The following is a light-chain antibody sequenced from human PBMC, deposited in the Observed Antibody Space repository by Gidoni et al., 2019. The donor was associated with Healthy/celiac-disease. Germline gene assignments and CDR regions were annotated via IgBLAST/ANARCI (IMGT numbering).Light chain of an antibody. CDR1: KLGDKY. V-gene: IGLV3-1*01. J-gene: IGLJ1*01. Sequence: SYELTQPLSVSVSPGQTASITCSGDKLGDKYACWYQQKPGQSPVLVIYQDNKRPSGIPERFSASNSGNTATLTISGTQAMDEADYYCQAWDITTGVFGTGTKVTVL. CDR3: QAWDITTGV. CDR2: QDN.